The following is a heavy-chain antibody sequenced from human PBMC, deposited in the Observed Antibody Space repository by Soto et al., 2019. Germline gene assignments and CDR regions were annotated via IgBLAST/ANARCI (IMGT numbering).Heavy chain of an antibody. J-gene: IGHJ3*01. CDR3: AYSPGWYRHDL. CDR2: MLHSGTT. Sequence: QVQLQESGPGLVKPSGTLSLTCAVSGDSISSPKWWTWVRQPPGKGLEWIGDMLHSGTTNYNPSLKSRVTISVDKSKNQFSLNLYSVTAEDTAVYYCAYSPGWYRHDLWGPGTLVIVSS. D-gene: IGHD6-19*01. V-gene: IGHV4-4*02. CDR1: GDSISSPKW.